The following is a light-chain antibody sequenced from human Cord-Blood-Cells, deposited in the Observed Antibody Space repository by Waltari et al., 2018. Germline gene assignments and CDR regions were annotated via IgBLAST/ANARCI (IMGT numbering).Light chain of an antibody. J-gene: IGLJ1*01. CDR3: CSYAGSYTYV. Sequence: QSALTQPRSVSGSPGQSVTISCTGTSSDVGGYNYVSWYQQRPGKAPKLMIYAVSKRPSGVPDRFSGSKSGNTASLTISGLQAEDEADYYCCSYAGSYTYVFGTGTKVTVL. V-gene: IGLV2-11*01. CDR1: SSDVGGYNY. CDR2: AVS.